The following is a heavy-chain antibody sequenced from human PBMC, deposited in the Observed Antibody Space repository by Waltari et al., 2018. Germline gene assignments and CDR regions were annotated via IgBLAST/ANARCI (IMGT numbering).Heavy chain of an antibody. D-gene: IGHD1-26*01. Sequence: EVELVESRRVLVHPGGSLGLSCAASGLTFSMHGMNWVRQAPGKGLEWLSYISSSSGSIYYADSVKGRFTISRDYAKNSLYLQMNSLRDEDTAVYYCARAREMGDYWGQGTLVNVSS. V-gene: IGHV3-48*02. CDR3: ARAREMGDY. J-gene: IGHJ4*02. CDR2: ISSSSGSI. CDR1: GLTFSMHG.